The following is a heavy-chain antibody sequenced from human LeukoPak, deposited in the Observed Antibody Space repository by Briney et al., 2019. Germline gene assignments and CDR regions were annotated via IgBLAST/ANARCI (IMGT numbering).Heavy chain of an antibody. V-gene: IGHV1-69*04. CDR1: GGTFSSYA. CDR3: ALIISIPSYGDYNTHDY. J-gene: IGHJ4*02. Sequence: ASVKVSCKASGGTFSSYAISWVRQAPGQGLEWMGRIIRILGIANYAQKFQGRVTITADKSTSTAYMELSSLRSEDTAVYYCALIISIPSYGDYNTHDYWGQGTLVTVSS. CDR2: IIRILGIA. D-gene: IGHD4-17*01.